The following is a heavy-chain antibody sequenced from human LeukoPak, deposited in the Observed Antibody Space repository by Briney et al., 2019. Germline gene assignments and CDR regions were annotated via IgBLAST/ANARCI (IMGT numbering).Heavy chain of an antibody. J-gene: IGHJ4*02. CDR1: GFTFSSYD. Sequence: GGSLRLSCAASGFTFSSYDMHWVRQAVGKGLEWVSVIGTSGDTYYAGSVKGRFTISRENAKNSLYLQMNSLTAGDTAVYFCSRVGSSGWPNYFDSWGQGTLVTVSS. CDR3: SRVGSSGWPNYFDS. CDR2: IGTSGDT. D-gene: IGHD6-19*01. V-gene: IGHV3-13*04.